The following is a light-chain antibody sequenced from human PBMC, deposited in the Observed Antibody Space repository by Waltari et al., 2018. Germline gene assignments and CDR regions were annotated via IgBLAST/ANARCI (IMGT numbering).Light chain of an antibody. V-gene: IGKV3-11*01. CDR3: QHRNSWPLT. CDR1: QSISSY. J-gene: IGKJ4*01. CDR2: DAS. Sequence: EIVLTHSPATLSLSPGARATLSCRASQSISSYLGWYQQNPGQAPSLLIYDASDRATGIPARFSGSGSGTDFTLTISSLEPEDFAVYYCQHRNSWPLTFGGGTKVEIK.